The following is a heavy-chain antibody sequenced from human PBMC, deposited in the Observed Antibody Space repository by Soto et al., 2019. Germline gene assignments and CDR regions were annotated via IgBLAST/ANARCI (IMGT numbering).Heavy chain of an antibody. CDR1: GGSISSGGYY. V-gene: IGHV4-31*03. CDR3: ARDLRGYSRYDYLDY. CDR2: SYYTGSS. J-gene: IGHJ4*02. D-gene: IGHD5-12*01. Sequence: PSETLSLTCTVSGGSISSGGYYWSWIRQHPGKGLEWVGYSYYTGSSYYNPSLKSRVTIPVDASKNQLSLRLASVTAADTAVYYCARDLRGYSRYDYLDYWGQGSPVTVSS.